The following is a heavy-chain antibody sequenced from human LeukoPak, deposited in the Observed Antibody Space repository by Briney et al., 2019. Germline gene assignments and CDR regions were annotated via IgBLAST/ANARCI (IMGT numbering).Heavy chain of an antibody. D-gene: IGHD6-19*01. J-gene: IGHJ4*02. Sequence: GASVKVSCKASGYTFTSYGISWVRQAPGQGLEWMGWINAGNGNTKYSQKFQGRVTITRDTSASTAYMELSSLRSEDTAVYYCARDRQWLVREGDYYFDYWGQGTLVTVSS. V-gene: IGHV1-18*04. CDR3: ARDRQWLVREGDYYFDY. CDR1: GYTFTSYG. CDR2: INAGNGNT.